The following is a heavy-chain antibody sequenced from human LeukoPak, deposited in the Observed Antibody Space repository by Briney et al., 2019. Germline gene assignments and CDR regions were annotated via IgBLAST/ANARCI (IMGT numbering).Heavy chain of an antibody. CDR3: ARAKPYDNNGYSPELRY. D-gene: IGHD3-22*01. Sequence: ASVKVSCNASGYTFTGYYIHWLRQAPGQGFEWLGWSDPNSGATKYEHFQGRVTMTWDTSIDTAYMELTRLTSDDTAVYYCARAKPYDNNGYSPELRYWGQGTLVTVS. CDR2: SDPNSGAT. J-gene: IGHJ4*02. V-gene: IGHV1-2*02. CDR1: GYTFTGYY.